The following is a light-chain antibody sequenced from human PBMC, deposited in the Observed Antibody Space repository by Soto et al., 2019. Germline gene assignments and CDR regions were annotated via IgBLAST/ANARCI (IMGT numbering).Light chain of an antibody. CDR3: QQYDNVPFT. CDR1: QDISNS. V-gene: IGKV1-33*01. J-gene: IGKJ3*01. CDR2: DAS. Sequence: DIQMTQSPSSLSASVGDRVTITCQATQDISNSLNWYQQRLGKAPKLLLCDASNLETGVPSRFSGSGSGTDFTLTISSLQPEDIGTYYCQQYDNVPFTFGPGTKVDI.